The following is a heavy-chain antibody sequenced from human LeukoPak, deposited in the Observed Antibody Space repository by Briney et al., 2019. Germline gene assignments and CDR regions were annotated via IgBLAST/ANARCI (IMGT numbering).Heavy chain of an antibody. Sequence: SVKVSCKTSGGTFSSYAISWVRQAPGQGLEWMGRIIPILDIANYAQKFQGRVTIIADKSTSTAYMELSSLRSEDTAVYYCARDREGLAYYGSGSYDYWGQGTLVTVSS. CDR3: ARDREGLAYYGSGSYDY. J-gene: IGHJ4*02. CDR2: IIPILDIA. D-gene: IGHD3-10*01. V-gene: IGHV1-69*04. CDR1: GGTFSSYA.